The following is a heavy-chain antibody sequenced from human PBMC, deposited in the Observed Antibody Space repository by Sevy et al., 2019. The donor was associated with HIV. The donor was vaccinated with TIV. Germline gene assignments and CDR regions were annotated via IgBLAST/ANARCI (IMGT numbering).Heavy chain of an antibody. J-gene: IGHJ4*02. V-gene: IGHV3-74*01. CDR3: SRGLYYYDMRGHQEPGDY. Sequence: GGSLRLSCAASGITLSTYWMHWVRQAPGKGLVWVSRINSDGSNTSYADSVKGRFTISRDNGKNTLYLQMKSLRAEDTAVYFCSRGLYYYDMRGHQEPGDYWGQGVLVTVSS. D-gene: IGHD3-22*01. CDR1: GITLSTYW. CDR2: INSDGSNT.